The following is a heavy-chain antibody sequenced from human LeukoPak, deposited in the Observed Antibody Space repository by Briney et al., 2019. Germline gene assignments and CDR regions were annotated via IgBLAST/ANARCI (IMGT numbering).Heavy chain of an antibody. CDR1: GFTVSSNY. CDR2: ISSSGSTI. CDR3: AELGITMIGGV. Sequence: GGSLRLSCAASGFTVSSNYMSWVRQAPGKGLEWVSYISSSGSTIYYADSVKGRFTISRDNAKNSLYLQMNSMRAEDTAVYYCAELGITMIGGVWGKGTTVTISS. V-gene: IGHV3-11*04. J-gene: IGHJ6*04. D-gene: IGHD3-10*02.